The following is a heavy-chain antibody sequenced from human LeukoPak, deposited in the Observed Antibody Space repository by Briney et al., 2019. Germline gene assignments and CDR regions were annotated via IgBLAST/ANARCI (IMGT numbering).Heavy chain of an antibody. D-gene: IGHD3-9*01. V-gene: IGHV4-34*01. CDR1: GGSISSYY. Sequence: SETLSLTCTVSGGSISSYYWSWIRQPPGKGLEWIGEINHSGSTNYNPSLKSRVTISVDTSKNQFSLKLSSVTAADTAVYYCARRRYFGYYFDYWGQGTLVTVSS. CDR3: ARRRYFGYYFDY. J-gene: IGHJ4*02. CDR2: INHSGST.